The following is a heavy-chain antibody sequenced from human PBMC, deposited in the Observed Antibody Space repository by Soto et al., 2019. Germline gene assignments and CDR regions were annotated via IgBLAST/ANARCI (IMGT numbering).Heavy chain of an antibody. J-gene: IGHJ4*02. Sequence: EVQLLESGGGLVQPGGSLRLSCAASGFIFSTYAMSWVRQAPGKGLEWVSCISGSGGGTYYADSVKGRFTISRVTSKNTLYLQMNSLRAADTAVYYCAKDLYGDYGGLDYWGQGTLLTVSS. CDR3: AKDLYGDYGGLDY. CDR1: GFIFSTYA. CDR2: ISGSGGGT. D-gene: IGHD4-17*01. V-gene: IGHV3-23*01.